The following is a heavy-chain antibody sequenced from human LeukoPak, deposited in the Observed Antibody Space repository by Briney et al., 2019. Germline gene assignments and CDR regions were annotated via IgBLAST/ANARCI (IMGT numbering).Heavy chain of an antibody. D-gene: IGHD6-13*01. Sequence: SETLSLTCTVSGGSISSYYWSWIRQPPGKGLEWIGYIYYSGSTNYNPSLKSRVTISVDTSKNQFSLKLSSVTAADTAVYYCARKAAAGIPPLYNWFDPWGQGTLVTVSA. CDR1: GGSISSYY. CDR2: IYYSGST. V-gene: IGHV4-59*01. J-gene: IGHJ5*02. CDR3: ARKAAAGIPPLYNWFDP.